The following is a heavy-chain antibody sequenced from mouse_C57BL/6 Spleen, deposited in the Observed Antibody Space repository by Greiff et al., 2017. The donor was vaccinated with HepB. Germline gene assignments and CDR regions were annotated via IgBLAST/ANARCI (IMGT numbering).Heavy chain of an antibody. CDR3: ARYPLYYGSSDYALDD. Sequence: QVQLQQSGAELVMPGASVKMSCKASGYTFTSYWMHWVKQRPGQGLEWIGEIDPADSYTNYNQKFKGKSTLTVDKSSSTAYMQLSSLTSEDSAVYFCARYPLYYGSSDYALDDWGTGTTVTVSS. J-gene: IGHJ4*01. CDR1: GYTFTSYW. CDR2: IDPADSYT. D-gene: IGHD1-1*01. V-gene: IGHV1-69*01.